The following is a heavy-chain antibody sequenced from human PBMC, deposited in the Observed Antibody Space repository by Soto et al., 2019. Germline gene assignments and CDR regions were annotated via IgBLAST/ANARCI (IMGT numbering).Heavy chain of an antibody. CDR1: GFTFSNYE. CDR3: ARDPGCSGSSCYLVVNWFDP. J-gene: IGHJ5*02. V-gene: IGHV3-48*03. Sequence: VQLVESGGGLVQPGESLRLSCAASGFTFSNYEMNWVRQAPGKGLEWVSYISPSSSTIYYADSVQGRFTISRDNAKNSLYLQMNSLRVEDTAVYYCARDPGCSGSSCYLVVNWFDPWGQGTLVTVSS. D-gene: IGHD2-15*01. CDR2: ISPSSSTI.